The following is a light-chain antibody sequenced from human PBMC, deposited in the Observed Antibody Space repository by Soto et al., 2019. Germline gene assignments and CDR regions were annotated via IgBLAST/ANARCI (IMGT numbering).Light chain of an antibody. V-gene: IGKV1D-12*01. CDR2: AAS. J-gene: IGKJ2*01. CDR1: QGISSW. CDR3: QQANSFPYT. Sequence: DIQMTQSPSSVSASVGDRVTITCRASQGISSWLVWYQQKSGKAPKLLINAASSLQSGVPSRFSGSGSGTDFTLTISSLQPEDFATYYCQQANSFPYTFGQGTKLEIK.